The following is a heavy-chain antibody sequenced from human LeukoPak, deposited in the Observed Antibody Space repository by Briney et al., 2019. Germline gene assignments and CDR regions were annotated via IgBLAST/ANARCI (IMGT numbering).Heavy chain of an antibody. CDR2: ISYDGSKN. V-gene: IGHV3-30*09. CDR3: AKGGTSVTRYVDY. J-gene: IGHJ4*02. CDR1: GFTFSTYN. D-gene: IGHD4-17*01. Sequence: GGSLRLSCAASGFTFSTYNMHWVRQPPGKGLEWVAIISYDGSKNYYADSVKGRFAISRDNSQNTVYLQMNSLRAEDTAVYYCAKGGTSVTRYVDYWGQGTLVTVSS.